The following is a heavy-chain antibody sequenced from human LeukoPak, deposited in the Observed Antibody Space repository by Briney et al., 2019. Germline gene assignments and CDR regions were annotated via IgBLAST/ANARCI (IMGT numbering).Heavy chain of an antibody. CDR2: ISGSGSRT. Sequence: GGSLRLSCVASGFTFSNYAMSWVRQAPGKGLEWVSSISGSGSRTYYADSVKGRCTISRDKSKNTVSLQMNSLRGEDTAVYYCAKDRGLRLAPTPYFDFWGQGTLVTVSS. V-gene: IGHV3-23*01. CDR1: GFTFSNYA. D-gene: IGHD2-15*01. CDR3: AKDRGLRLAPTPYFDF. J-gene: IGHJ4*02.